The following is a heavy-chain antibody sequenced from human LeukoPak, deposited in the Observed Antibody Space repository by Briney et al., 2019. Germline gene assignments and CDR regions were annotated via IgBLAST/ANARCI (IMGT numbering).Heavy chain of an antibody. CDR2: ISYSGST. Sequence: PSETLSLTCTVSGGFISSYYWSWIRQPPGKGLEWIGYISYSGSTNYNPSLKSRVTISVDTSENQFSLKLTSVTAADTAVYYCARAPYSSGWYDYWGQGTLVTVSS. CDR3: ARAPYSSGWYDY. V-gene: IGHV4-59*08. D-gene: IGHD6-19*01. CDR1: GGFISSYY. J-gene: IGHJ4*02.